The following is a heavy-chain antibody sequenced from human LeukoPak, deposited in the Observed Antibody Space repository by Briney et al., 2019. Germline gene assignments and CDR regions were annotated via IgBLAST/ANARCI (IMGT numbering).Heavy chain of an antibody. D-gene: IGHD1-1*01. J-gene: IGHJ4*02. V-gene: IGHV4-39*07. CDR3: ARSPGYFDY. CDR1: GGSISSYY. CDR2: IYYSGST. Sequence: SETLSLTCTVSGGSISSYYWSWIRQPPGKGLEWIGSIYYSGSTYYSPSLKSRVTISVDTSKNQFSLKLSSVTAADTAVYYCARSPGYFDYWGQGTLVTVSS.